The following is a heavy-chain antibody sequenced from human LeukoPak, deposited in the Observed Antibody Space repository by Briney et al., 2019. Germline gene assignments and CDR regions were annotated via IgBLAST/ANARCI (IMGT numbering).Heavy chain of an antibody. Sequence: PSETLSLTCTVPGGSISSSSYYWGWIRQPPGKGLEWIGSIYYSGSTYYNPSLKSRVTISVDTSKNQFSLKLSSVTAADTAVYYCARDIGQGSGDYWGQGTLVTVSS. CDR3: ARDIGQGSGDY. V-gene: IGHV4-39*07. J-gene: IGHJ4*02. D-gene: IGHD3-10*01. CDR2: IYYSGST. CDR1: GGSISSSSYY.